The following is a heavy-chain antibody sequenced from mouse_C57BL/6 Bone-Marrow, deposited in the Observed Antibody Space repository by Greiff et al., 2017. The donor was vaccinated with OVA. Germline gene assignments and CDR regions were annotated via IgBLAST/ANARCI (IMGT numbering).Heavy chain of an antibody. CDR3: ARTGIYYDGSLDD. J-gene: IGHJ2*01. CDR1: GYTFTSYT. CDR2: INPSSGYT. V-gene: IGHV1-4*01. D-gene: IGHD1-1*01. Sequence: QVQLQQSGAELARPGASVKMSCRASGYTFTSYTMHWVKQRPGQGLEWIGYINPSSGYTKYNQKFKDKATLTADKSSSTAYMQLSSLTSEDSAVYYCARTGIYYDGSLDDWGQGTTRTVSS.